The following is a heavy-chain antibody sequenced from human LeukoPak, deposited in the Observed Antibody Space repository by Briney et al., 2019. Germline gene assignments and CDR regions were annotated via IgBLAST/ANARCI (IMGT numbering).Heavy chain of an antibody. Sequence: SETLSLTCTVSGDSIDIPDYYWTWVRQPPGKGLEWIGSIYRSGSTYYHPSLKSRLTISMDTSKNQFSLKLTSVTAADTAIYYCARDRCPSANCYSGFDSWGQGSLVTVSS. V-gene: IGHV4-30-4*08. CDR2: IYRSGST. J-gene: IGHJ4*02. CDR3: ARDRCPSANCYSGFDS. D-gene: IGHD2-21*02. CDR1: GDSIDIPDYY.